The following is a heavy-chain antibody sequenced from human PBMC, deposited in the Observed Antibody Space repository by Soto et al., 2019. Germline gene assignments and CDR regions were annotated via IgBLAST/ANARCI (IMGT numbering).Heavy chain of an antibody. CDR3: AKDRSRSGYYYYGMDV. J-gene: IGHJ6*02. V-gene: IGHV3-43*01. D-gene: IGHD3-10*01. Sequence: EVQLVESGGVVVQPGGSLRLSCAASGFTFDDYTMHWVRQAPGKGLEWVSLISWDGGSTYYADSVKGRFTISRDNSKNSLYLQMNSLRIEDTALYYCAKDRSRSGYYYYGMDVWGQGTTVTVSS. CDR2: ISWDGGST. CDR1: GFTFDDYT.